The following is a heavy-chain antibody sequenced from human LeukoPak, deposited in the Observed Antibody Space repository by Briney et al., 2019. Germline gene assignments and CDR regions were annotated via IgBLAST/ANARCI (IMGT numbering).Heavy chain of an antibody. D-gene: IGHD3-22*01. V-gene: IGHV5-51*01. CDR3: ARQGEYYDSSGYYTH. J-gene: IGHJ4*02. CDR2: IYPGDSDT. Sequence: GESLKISCKGSGYSFTSYWIGWVRQMPGKGLEWMGIIYPGDSDTRYSPSFQGQVTISADKSISTAYLQWSSLKASDTAMYYCARQGEYYDSSGYYTHWGQGTLVTVSS. CDR1: GYSFTSYW.